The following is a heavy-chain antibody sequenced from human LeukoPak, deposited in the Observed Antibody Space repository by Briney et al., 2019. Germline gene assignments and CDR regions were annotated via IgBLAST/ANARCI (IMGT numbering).Heavy chain of an antibody. CDR2: IHFSGAT. CDR1: GGSISTYY. D-gene: IGHD5-12*01. Sequence: SETLSLTCTVSGGSISTYYWSWIRQPPGKGPEWIGYIHFSGATSYNPSLKSRVTVSVDTSRNRLYLELTSVTAADTAFYYCAREYSAFDFWGQGILVTVS. CDR3: AREYSAFDF. J-gene: IGHJ4*02. V-gene: IGHV4-59*01.